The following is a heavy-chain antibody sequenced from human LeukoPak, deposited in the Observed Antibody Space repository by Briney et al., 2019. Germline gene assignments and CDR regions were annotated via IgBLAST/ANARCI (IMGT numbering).Heavy chain of an antibody. CDR2: IYYSGNT. J-gene: IGHJ4*02. CDR1: SGSISSSNYY. D-gene: IGHD1-26*01. Sequence: SETLSLTCTVSSGSISSSNYYWRWIRQPPGKGLEWIGSIYYSGNTYYNPSLKSRVTISVDTSNNQFSLKLSSVTAADTAVYYCARHRSIVGANVDYWGQGTLVTVSS. CDR3: ARHRSIVGANVDY. V-gene: IGHV4-39*01.